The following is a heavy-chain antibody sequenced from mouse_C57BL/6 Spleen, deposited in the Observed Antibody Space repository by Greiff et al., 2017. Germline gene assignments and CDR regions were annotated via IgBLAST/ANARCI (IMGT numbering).Heavy chain of an antibody. V-gene: IGHV1-64*01. CDR2: IHPNSGST. CDR1: GYTFTSYW. J-gene: IGHJ2*01. Sequence: QVQLQQPGAELVKPGASVKLSCKASGYTFTSYWMHWVKQRPGQGLEWIGMIHPNSGSTNYNEKFKSKATLTVDKSSSTAYMQLSSLTSEDSAVYYCAREVDYYGSREYFGYWGQGTTLTVSS. CDR3: AREVDYYGSREYFGY. D-gene: IGHD1-1*01.